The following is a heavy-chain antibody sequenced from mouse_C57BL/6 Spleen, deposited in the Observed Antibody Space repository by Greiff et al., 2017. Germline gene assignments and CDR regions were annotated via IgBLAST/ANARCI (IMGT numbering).Heavy chain of an antibody. CDR2: IYPGDGDT. D-gene: IGHD2-1*01. Sequence: VQLQESGPELVKPGASVKISCKASGYAFSSSWMSWVKQRPGKGLEWIGRIYPGDGDTNYNGKFKGKATLTADKSSSTAYMQLSSLTSEDSAVYFCARYLLYAMDYWGQGTSVTVSS. CDR3: ARYLLYAMDY. CDR1: GYAFSSSW. J-gene: IGHJ4*01. V-gene: IGHV1-82*01.